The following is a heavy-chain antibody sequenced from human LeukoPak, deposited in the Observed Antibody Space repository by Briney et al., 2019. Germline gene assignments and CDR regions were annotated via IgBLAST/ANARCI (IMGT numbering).Heavy chain of an antibody. Sequence: SETLSLTCAVYGGSFSGYYWSWIRQPPGKGLEWIGEINHSGSTNYNPSLKSRVTISVDTSKNQFSLKLSSVTAADTAVYYCASVPYCSGGSCHTDFDPWGQGTLVTVSS. CDR3: ASVPYCSGGSCHTDFDP. V-gene: IGHV4-34*01. CDR2: INHSGST. D-gene: IGHD2-15*01. J-gene: IGHJ5*02. CDR1: GGSFSGYY.